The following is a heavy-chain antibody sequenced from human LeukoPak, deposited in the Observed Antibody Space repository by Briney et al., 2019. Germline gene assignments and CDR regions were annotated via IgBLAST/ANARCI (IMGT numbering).Heavy chain of an antibody. J-gene: IGHJ6*03. D-gene: IGHD6-19*01. CDR2: ISSSSSYI. V-gene: IGHV3-21*01. CDR3: ARQIREYSSGWYPDYYYYYYMDV. Sequence: GRSLRLSCAASGFTFSSYGMHWVRQAPGKGLEWVSSISSSSSYIYYADSVKGRFTISRDNAKNSLYLQMNSLRAEDTAVYYCARQIREYSSGWYPDYYYYYYMDVWGKGTTVTISS. CDR1: GFTFSSYG.